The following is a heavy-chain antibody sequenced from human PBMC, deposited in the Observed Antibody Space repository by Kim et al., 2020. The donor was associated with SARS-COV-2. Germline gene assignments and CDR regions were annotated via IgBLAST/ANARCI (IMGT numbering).Heavy chain of an antibody. Sequence: ASVKVSCKASGYTFTSYAMHWVRQAPGQRLEWMGWINAGNGNTKYSQKFQGRVTITRDTSASTAYMELSSLRSEDTAVYYCARSEDIAVAGLEIDYWGQGTLVTVSS. CDR2: INAGNGNT. CDR3: ARSEDIAVAGLEIDY. D-gene: IGHD6-19*01. V-gene: IGHV1-3*01. J-gene: IGHJ4*02. CDR1: GYTFTSYA.